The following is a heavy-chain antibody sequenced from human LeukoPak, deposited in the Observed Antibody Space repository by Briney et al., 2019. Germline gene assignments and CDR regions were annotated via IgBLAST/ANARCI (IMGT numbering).Heavy chain of an antibody. J-gene: IGHJ6*03. CDR2: IYYSGST. D-gene: IGHD3-10*01. V-gene: IGHV4-38-2*02. CDR1: GYSIRSGYY. Sequence: SETLSLTCTVSGYSIRSGYYWGWIRQPPGKGLEWIGSIYYSGSTYYNPSLKSRVTISVDTSKNQFSLKLSSVTAADTAVYYCARGVSITMVRGVTHTTYYMDVWGKGTTVTVSS. CDR3: ARGVSITMVRGVTHTTYYMDV.